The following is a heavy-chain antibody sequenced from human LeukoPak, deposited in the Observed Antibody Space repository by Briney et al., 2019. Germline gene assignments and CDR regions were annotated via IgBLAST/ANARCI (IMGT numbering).Heavy chain of an antibody. CDR1: GFTFSSYA. D-gene: IGHD3-9*01. CDR3: ARDHPSSGWDSPDAFDI. CDR2: ISYDGGNK. V-gene: IGHV3-30-3*01. J-gene: IGHJ3*02. Sequence: PGGSLRLSCAASGFTFSSYAMHWVRRAPGKGLEWVAVISYDGGNKYYADSVKGRFTISRDNSKNTLYLQMNSLRAEDTAVYYCARDHPSSGWDSPDAFDIWGQGTMVTVSS.